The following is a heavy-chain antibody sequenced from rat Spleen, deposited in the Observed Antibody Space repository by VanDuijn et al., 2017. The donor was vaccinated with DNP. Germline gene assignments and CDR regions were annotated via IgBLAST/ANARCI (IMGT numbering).Heavy chain of an antibody. V-gene: IGHV5-20*01. CDR2: INYDGVTA. Sequence: EVQLVESGGGLVQPGRSLKLSCAASGFTFSDYYMAWVRQAPTKGLDWVAYINYDGVTAYNGDSVKGRFTISRDIAKNTLYLQMNSLRSEDTATYYCAIYFYSGDNWFGYWGQGTLVTVSS. D-gene: IGHD1-1*01. J-gene: IGHJ3*01. CDR3: AIYFYSGDNWFGY. CDR1: GFTFSDYY.